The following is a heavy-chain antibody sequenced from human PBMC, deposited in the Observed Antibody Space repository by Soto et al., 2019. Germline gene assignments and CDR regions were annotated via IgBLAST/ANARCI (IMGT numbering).Heavy chain of an antibody. CDR1: GFAFQTYT. J-gene: IGHJ5*02. D-gene: IGHD2-8*01. CDR3: AKVGVLRTNFRWFDL. Sequence: EGQLVESGGGLVKPGGSLRLSCAASGFAFQTYTMEWLRQPPGKGLEWVSSITISGNYIYYADSVKGRFTISRDNGRNSVYLQMNSLRAEDTAVYYCAKVGVLRTNFRWFDLWGQVTLVTVSS. CDR2: ITISGNYI. V-gene: IGHV3-21*01.